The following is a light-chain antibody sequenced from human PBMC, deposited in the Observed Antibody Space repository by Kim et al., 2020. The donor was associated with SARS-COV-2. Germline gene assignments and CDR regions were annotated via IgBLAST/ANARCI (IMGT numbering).Light chain of an antibody. CDR1: SVRNYY. Sequence: SSELTQDPAVSVALGQTVRITCQGDSVRNYYVAWYQQKPGQAPVLVMYDRNNRASGIADRFSGSSSGDTASLTITGAQAEDEADYYCNSRDSTGDDWVFGGGTQLTVL. CDR2: DRN. V-gene: IGLV3-19*01. J-gene: IGLJ3*02. CDR3: NSRDSTGDDWV.